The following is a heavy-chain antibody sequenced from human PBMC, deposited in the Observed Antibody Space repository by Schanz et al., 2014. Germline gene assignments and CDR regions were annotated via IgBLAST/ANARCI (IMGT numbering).Heavy chain of an antibody. J-gene: IGHJ4*01. CDR1: GFTFSIYG. CDR3: AKSKSQLPLFDY. CDR2: LSGSGAGT. Sequence: EVQLLESGGGLVQPGGSLRLSCAASGFTFSIYGMSWVRQTPGKGLEWVSTLSGSGAGTFYADSVKGRFTISRDNSEITLYLQMNSLRADVSALYYCAKSKSQLPLFDYWGRGTLVAVSS. V-gene: IGHV3-23*01. D-gene: IGHD2-21*01.